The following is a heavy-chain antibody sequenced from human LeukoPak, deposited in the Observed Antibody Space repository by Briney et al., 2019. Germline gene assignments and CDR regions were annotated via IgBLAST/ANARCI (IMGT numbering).Heavy chain of an antibody. CDR3: ARAPIIGIAAAGQRNYYYYYMDV. Sequence: ASVKVSCKASGYTFTSYGISWVRQAPGQGREWMGWISAYNGNTNYAQKLQGRVTMTTDTSTSTAYMELRSLRSEDTAVYYCARAPIIGIAAAGQRNYYYYYMDVWGKGTTVTVSS. CDR2: ISAYNGNT. CDR1: GYTFTSYG. V-gene: IGHV1-18*01. D-gene: IGHD6-13*01. J-gene: IGHJ6*03.